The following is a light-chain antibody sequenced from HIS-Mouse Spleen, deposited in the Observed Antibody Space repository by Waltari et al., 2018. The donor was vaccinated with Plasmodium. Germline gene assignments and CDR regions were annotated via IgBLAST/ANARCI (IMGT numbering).Light chain of an antibody. Sequence: IVMTQSPAPLSASTGDRATLSCRASQSVSSNLAWYQQKPGQAPKLLIYAASTRATGIPARFSGSGSGTDFTLTISSLQSEDFAVYYCQQYYSWSFTFGPGTKVEIK. J-gene: IGKJ3*01. V-gene: IGKV3-15*01. CDR2: AAS. CDR3: QQYYSWSFT. CDR1: QSVSSN.